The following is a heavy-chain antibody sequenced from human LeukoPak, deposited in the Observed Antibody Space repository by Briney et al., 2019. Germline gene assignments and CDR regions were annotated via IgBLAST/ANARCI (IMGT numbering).Heavy chain of an antibody. D-gene: IGHD3-10*01. CDR1: GFTVSSNY. CDR2: IYSGGDT. Sequence: GGSLRLSCAASGFTVSSNYMSWVRQTPGKGLAWVSVIYSGGDTFYADSVKGRFTISRDNSKNTLYLQMNDLRAEDTAVYYCARDLHLGSWGQGTLVTVSS. V-gene: IGHV3-53*01. CDR3: ARDLHLGS. J-gene: IGHJ5*02.